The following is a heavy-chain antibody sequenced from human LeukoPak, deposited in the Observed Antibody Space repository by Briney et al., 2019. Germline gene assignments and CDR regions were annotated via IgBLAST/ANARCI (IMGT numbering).Heavy chain of an antibody. D-gene: IGHD3-16*01. J-gene: IGHJ4*02. CDR3: ARSLGGYADY. V-gene: IGHV3-64*02. CDR1: GFTLSTYA. Sequence: GGSLRLSCAASGFTLSTYAIYWVRQAPGKGLEYVSALTGDGGTTYYADSVKGRFTVSRDNSKNTLYLQMGSLRAEDMAVYFCARSLGGYADYWGQGTLVTVSS. CDR2: LTGDGGTT.